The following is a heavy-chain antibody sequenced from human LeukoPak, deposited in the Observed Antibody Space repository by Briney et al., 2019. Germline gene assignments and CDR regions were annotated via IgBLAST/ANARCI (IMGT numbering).Heavy chain of an antibody. D-gene: IGHD1-26*01. Sequence: GGSLRLSCAASGFTFSSYSMNWVRQAPGKGLEWVSTVNADGGNTYYADSVKGRFAISRDNSKSTLILQMNSLRVEDTALYYCTKRVKYGGTWDHFADWGQGTLVTVSS. J-gene: IGHJ4*02. CDR1: GFTFSSYS. V-gene: IGHV3-23*01. CDR2: VNADGGNT. CDR3: TKRVKYGGTWDHFAD.